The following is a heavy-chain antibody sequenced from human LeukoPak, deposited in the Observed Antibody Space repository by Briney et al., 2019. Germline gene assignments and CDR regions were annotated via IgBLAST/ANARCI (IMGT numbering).Heavy chain of an antibody. Sequence: GGALRLSCAASGFTFSSYEMNWVRQAPGKGLEWVSYISSSGSTIYYADSVKGRFTISRDNAKNSLYLQMNSLRAEDTAVYYCARVEASGYDYGAFDYWGQGTLVTVSS. D-gene: IGHD5-12*01. CDR1: GFTFSSYE. CDR3: ARVEASGYDYGAFDY. V-gene: IGHV3-48*03. J-gene: IGHJ4*02. CDR2: ISSSGSTI.